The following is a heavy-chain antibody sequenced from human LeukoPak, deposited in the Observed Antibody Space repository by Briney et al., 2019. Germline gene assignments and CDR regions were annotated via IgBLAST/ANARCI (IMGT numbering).Heavy chain of an antibody. CDR3: ARGVIDCSNTSCYDHFDY. D-gene: IGHD2-2*01. CDR1: GGSISSYY. Sequence: SETLSLTCTVSGGSISSYYWSWIRQPPGKGLEWIGYIYYSGSTNYNPSLKSRVTISVDTSKNQFSLKLSSVTAADTAVYYCARGVIDCSNTSCYDHFDYWGQGTLVTVSS. J-gene: IGHJ4*02. V-gene: IGHV4-59*01. CDR2: IYYSGST.